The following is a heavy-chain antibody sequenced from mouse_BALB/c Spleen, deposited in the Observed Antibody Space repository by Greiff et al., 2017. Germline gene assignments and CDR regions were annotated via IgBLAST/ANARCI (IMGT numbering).Heavy chain of an antibody. D-gene: IGHD1-1*01. J-gene: IGHJ2*01. V-gene: IGHV1-67*01. CDR3: ARSDGSSYFDY. Sequence: QVQLKESGPELVRPGVSVKISCKGSSYTFTDYAMHWVKQSHAKSLEWIGVISTYYGNTNYNQKFKGKATMTVDKSSSTAYMELARLTSEDSAVYYCARSDGSSYFDYWGQGTTLTVSS. CDR1: SYTFTDYA. CDR2: ISTYYGNT.